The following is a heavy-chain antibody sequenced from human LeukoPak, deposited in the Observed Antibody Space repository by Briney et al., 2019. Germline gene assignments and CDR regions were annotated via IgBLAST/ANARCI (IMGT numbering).Heavy chain of an antibody. J-gene: IGHJ5*02. CDR3: ARDNGYYGSDQ. CDR2: IYTGGST. CDR1: GFSVTTNY. V-gene: IGHV3-53*01. D-gene: IGHD3-3*01. Sequence: PGGSLRLSCAASGFSVTTNYMSWVRQAPGKGLEWVSVIYTGGSTYYIDSVKGRFTISRDNSKNTLYLQMDSLRVGDSAIYYCARDNGYYGSDQWGQGTWVTVSS.